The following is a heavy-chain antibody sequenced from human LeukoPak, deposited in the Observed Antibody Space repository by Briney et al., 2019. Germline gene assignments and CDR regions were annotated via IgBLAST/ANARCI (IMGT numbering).Heavy chain of an antibody. J-gene: IGHJ6*03. CDR1: GFTFSSYS. Sequence: GGSLRLSCAASGFTFSSYSMNWVRQAPGKGLEWVSYISSSSSTIYYADSVKGRFTISRDNAKNSLYLQMNSLRAEDTAVYYCARPQNYYYYMDVWGKGTTVTISS. CDR3: ARPQNYYYYMDV. CDR2: ISSSSSTI. V-gene: IGHV3-48*01.